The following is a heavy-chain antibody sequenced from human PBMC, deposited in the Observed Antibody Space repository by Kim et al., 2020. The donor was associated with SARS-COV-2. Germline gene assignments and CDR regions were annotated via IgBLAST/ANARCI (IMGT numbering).Heavy chain of an antibody. Sequence: GGSLRLSCAASGFTFSSYAMHWVRQAPGKGLEWVAVISYDGSNKYYADSVKGRFTISRDNSKNTLYLQMNSLRAEDTAVYYCARGGEGSGGSRLLFYWGQGTLVTVSS. CDR2: ISYDGSNK. D-gene: IGHD2-15*01. V-gene: IGHV3-30*04. J-gene: IGHJ4*02. CDR1: GFTFSSYA. CDR3: ARGGEGSGGSRLLFY.